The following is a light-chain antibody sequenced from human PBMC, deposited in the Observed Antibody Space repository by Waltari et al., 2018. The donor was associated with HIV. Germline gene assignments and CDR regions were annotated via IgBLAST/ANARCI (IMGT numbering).Light chain of an antibody. CDR3: ASHAGSKDV. J-gene: IGLJ2*01. V-gene: IGLV2-8*01. Sequence: QSALTQPPSPSASPGQSVTLPCTGPSSGVGAYNYVSWFQQHPGKAPKLMIYDVTKRPSGVPDRFSGSKSGNTASLTVSGLQAEDEADYYCASHAGSKDVFGGGTRLTVL. CDR1: SSGVGAYNY. CDR2: DVT.